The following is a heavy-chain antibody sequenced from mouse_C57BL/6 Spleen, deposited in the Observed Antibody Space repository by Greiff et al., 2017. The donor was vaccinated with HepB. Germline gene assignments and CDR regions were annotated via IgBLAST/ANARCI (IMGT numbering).Heavy chain of an antibody. J-gene: IGHJ3*01. CDR1: GYTFTSYW. Sequence: VQLQQSGTELVKPGASVKLSCKASGYTFTSYWMHWVKQRPGQGLEWIGNINPSNGGTNYNEKFKSKATLTVDKSSSTAYMQLSSLTSEDSAVYYCAETDYSNSPFAYWGQGTLVTVSA. D-gene: IGHD2-5*01. CDR2: INPSNGGT. V-gene: IGHV1-53*01. CDR3: AETDYSNSPFAY.